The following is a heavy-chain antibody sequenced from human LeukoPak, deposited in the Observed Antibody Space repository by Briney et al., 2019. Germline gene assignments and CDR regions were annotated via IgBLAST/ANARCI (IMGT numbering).Heavy chain of an antibody. D-gene: IGHD3-10*01. CDR2: ISYDGSNK. CDR3: AKARERVRGVIPYYYYGMDV. CDR1: GFTFSSYG. Sequence: GRSLRLSCAASGFTFSSYGMHWVRQAPGKGLEWVAVISYDGSNKYYADSVKGRFTISRDNSKNTLYLQMNSLRAEDTAVYYCAKARERVRGVIPYYYYGMDVWGQGTTVTVSS. V-gene: IGHV3-30*18. J-gene: IGHJ6*02.